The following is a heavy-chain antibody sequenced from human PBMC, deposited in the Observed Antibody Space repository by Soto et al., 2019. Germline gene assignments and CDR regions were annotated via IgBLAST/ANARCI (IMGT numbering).Heavy chain of an antibody. CDR2: ISGSGGTT. CDR1: GCTFSSYA. J-gene: IGHJ4*02. CDR3: AKVRSTTIFDVVSLFDY. Sequence: GSLLLTCAGSGCTFSSYAMSWVRQAPGKGLECVSTISGSGGTTYYADSVKGRFTISRDNSKNTLYLQMKSLRAEDTAVYYCAKVRSTTIFDVVSLFDYWGQGTLVTVYS. V-gene: IGHV3-23*01. D-gene: IGHD3-3*01.